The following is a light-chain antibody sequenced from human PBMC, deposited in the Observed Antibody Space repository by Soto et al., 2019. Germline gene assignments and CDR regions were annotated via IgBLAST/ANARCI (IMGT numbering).Light chain of an antibody. V-gene: IGKV1-39*01. CDR2: AAS. Sequence: DIKMTQSPSSVSAPVGARVTITRRASQDISSYLNWYQQKPGKAPKLLIYAASSLQSGVPSRFSGSGSGTDFTLTISSLQPEEFATYYCQQSYSTPRTFGQGTKVDIK. CDR1: QDISSY. J-gene: IGKJ1*01. CDR3: QQSYSTPRT.